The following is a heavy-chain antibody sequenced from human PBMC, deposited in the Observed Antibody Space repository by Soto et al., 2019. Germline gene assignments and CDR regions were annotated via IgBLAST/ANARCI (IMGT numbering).Heavy chain of an antibody. Sequence: GSLRLSCAASGFTFSSYAMSWVRQAPGKGLEWVSAISGSGGSTYYADSVKGRFTISRDNSKNTLYLQMNSLRAEDTAVYYCAKDRYYGDYVNYFGYWGQGTLVTVSS. V-gene: IGHV3-23*01. CDR2: ISGSGGST. CDR3: AKDRYYGDYVNYFGY. D-gene: IGHD4-17*01. J-gene: IGHJ4*02. CDR1: GFTFSSYA.